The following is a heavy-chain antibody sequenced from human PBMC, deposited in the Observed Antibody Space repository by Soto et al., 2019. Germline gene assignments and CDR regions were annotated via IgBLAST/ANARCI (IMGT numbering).Heavy chain of an antibody. CDR2: ISSDASNK. D-gene: IGHD3-22*01. Sequence: QVQLVESGGCVVQPGRSLRLSCAASGFTFSSYGMHWVRQAPGKGLEWVAVISSDASNKYYADSVKGRFTISRDNSKNTLYLQMNSLRPEDTAVYYCVGGYYFGDYWGQGTLVTVSS. J-gene: IGHJ4*02. CDR3: VGGYYFGDY. CDR1: GFTFSSYG. V-gene: IGHV3-30*03.